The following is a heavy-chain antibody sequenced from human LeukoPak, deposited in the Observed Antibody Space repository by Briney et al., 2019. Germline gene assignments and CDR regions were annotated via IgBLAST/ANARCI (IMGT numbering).Heavy chain of an antibody. Sequence: SETLSLTCTVSGGSISSYYWSWIRQPPGKGLEWIGYIYYSGSTNYNPSLKSRVTISVDTSKNQFSLKLSSVTAADTAVYYCARVSAAADIPQYYFDYWGQGTLVTASS. CDR3: ARVSAAADIPQYYFDY. D-gene: IGHD6-13*01. J-gene: IGHJ4*02. V-gene: IGHV4-59*01. CDR1: GGSISSYY. CDR2: IYYSGST.